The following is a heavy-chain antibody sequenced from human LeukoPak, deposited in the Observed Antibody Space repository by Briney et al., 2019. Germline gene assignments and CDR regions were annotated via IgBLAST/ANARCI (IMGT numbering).Heavy chain of an antibody. J-gene: IGHJ4*02. CDR1: GFTFSNYN. V-gene: IGHV3-48*01. Sequence: GGSLRLSCAASGFTFSNYNMNWVRQAPGKGLEWVSFISSSSSTIYYADSVKGRFIISRDNAKNSLYLQINSLRAEDTAVYYCVREECFDYWGQGIQVTVSS. CDR3: VREECFDY. CDR2: ISSSSSTI.